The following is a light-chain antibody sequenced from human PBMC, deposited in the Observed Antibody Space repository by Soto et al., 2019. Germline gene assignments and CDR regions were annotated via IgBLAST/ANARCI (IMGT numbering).Light chain of an antibody. CDR2: GAS. CDR1: QSVSNN. CDR3: QSYTNCPACP. V-gene: IGKV3-15*01. Sequence: IVVTKAPATVSVSPGERGTLSSRASQSVSNNLAWYQQKPGQAPRLVIYGASTSATGISARFSGSGCGTGFPRTLSSLQFEADAFYYYQSYTNCPACPFGKGTKVDIK. J-gene: IGKJ1*01.